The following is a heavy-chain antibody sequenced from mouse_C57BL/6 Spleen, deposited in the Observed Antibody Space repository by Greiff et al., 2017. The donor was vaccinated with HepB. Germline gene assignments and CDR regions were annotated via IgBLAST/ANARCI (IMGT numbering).Heavy chain of an antibody. CDR1: GYAFSSSW. Sequence: QVQLQQSGPELVKPGASVKISCKASGYAFSSSWMNWVKQRPGKGLGWIGRIYPGDGDTNYNGKFKGKATLTADKSSSTAYMQLSSLTSEDSAVYFCAMAYDYGYFDYWGQGTTLTVSS. J-gene: IGHJ2*01. D-gene: IGHD2-4*01. CDR3: AMAYDYGYFDY. V-gene: IGHV1-82*01. CDR2: IYPGDGDT.